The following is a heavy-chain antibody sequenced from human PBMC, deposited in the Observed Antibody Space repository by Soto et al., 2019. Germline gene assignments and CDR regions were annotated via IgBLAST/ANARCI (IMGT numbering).Heavy chain of an antibody. CDR3: ARVGGYSGYDYAGYYYYGMDV. J-gene: IGHJ6*02. CDR2: IWYDGSNK. Sequence: AGGSLRLSCAASGFTFSSYGMHWVRQAPGKXLEWVAVIWYDGSNKYYADSVKGRFTISRDNSKNTLYLQMNSLRAEDTAVYYCARVGGYSGYDYAGYYYYGMDVWGQGTTVTVSS. V-gene: IGHV3-33*01. CDR1: GFTFSSYG. D-gene: IGHD5-12*01.